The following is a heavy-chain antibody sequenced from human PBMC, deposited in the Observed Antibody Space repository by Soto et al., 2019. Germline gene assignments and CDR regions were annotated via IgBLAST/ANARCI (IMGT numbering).Heavy chain of an antibody. CDR2: IKSKTDGGTT. CDR3: TTDAYCGGDCYPRPGNIWFDP. CDR1: GFTFSNAW. Sequence: PGGSLRLSCAASGFTFSNAWMNWVRQAPGKGLEWVGRIKSKTDGGTTDYAAPVKGRFTISRDDSKNTLYLQMNSLKTEDTAVYYCTTDAYCGGDCYPRPGNIWFDPWGQGTLVTVSS. J-gene: IGHJ5*02. D-gene: IGHD2-21*02. V-gene: IGHV3-15*07.